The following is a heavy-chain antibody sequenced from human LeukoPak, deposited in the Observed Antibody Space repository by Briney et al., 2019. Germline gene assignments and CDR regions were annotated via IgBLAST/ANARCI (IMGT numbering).Heavy chain of an antibody. J-gene: IGHJ3*02. CDR2: ISGSGGST. CDR1: GVTSSTYA. D-gene: IGHD4-23*01. Sequence: GGSLRLSCAATGVTSSTYAMSWVRQAPGKGLEWVSAISGSGGSTYHADSVKGRFTISRDNSKNTLYLQMNSLRAEDTAVYYCAKVYGNSANDAFDIWGQGTMVTVSS. CDR3: AKVYGNSANDAFDI. V-gene: IGHV3-23*01.